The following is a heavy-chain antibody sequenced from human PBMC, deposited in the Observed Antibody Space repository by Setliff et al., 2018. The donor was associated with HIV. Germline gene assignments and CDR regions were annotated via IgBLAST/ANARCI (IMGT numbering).Heavy chain of an antibody. CDR3: ARDSMGEIAVAGPDYFDY. J-gene: IGHJ4*02. CDR2: ISWNSGTI. V-gene: IGHV3-9*01. Sequence: GGSLRLSCAASGLTLDYYAMHWVRQAPGKGLEWVSGISWNSGTIGYAGSVKGRFTISRDNAKNSLYLQMNSLRAEDTAVYYCARDSMGEIAVAGPDYFDYWGQGTLVTVSS. CDR1: GLTLDYYA. D-gene: IGHD6-19*01.